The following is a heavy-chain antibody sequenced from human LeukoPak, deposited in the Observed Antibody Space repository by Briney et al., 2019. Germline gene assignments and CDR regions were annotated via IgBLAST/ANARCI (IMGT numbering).Heavy chain of an antibody. CDR1: GFTFSSYA. D-gene: IGHD5-18*01. V-gene: IGHV3-30-3*01. CDR3: ARALWIQLDDAFDI. CDR2: ILYDGSNK. Sequence: PGRSPRVSCAASGFTFSSYAMHWVRQAPGKALEWVAVILYDGSNKYYADSVKGRFTISRDNSKNTLYLQMNSLRAEDTAVYYCARALWIQLDDAFDIWGQGTMVTVSS. J-gene: IGHJ3*02.